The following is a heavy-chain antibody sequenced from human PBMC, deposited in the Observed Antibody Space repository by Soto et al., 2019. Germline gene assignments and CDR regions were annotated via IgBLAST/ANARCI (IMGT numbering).Heavy chain of an antibody. CDR2: ISSSSSYI. J-gene: IGHJ1*01. D-gene: IGHD3-10*01. CDR3: ARRLPQSGNFQH. Sequence: EVQLVESGGGLVKPGGSLRLSCAASGFTFSSYSMNWVRQAPGKGLEWVSSISSSSSYIYYADSVKGRFTISRDNAKNSLYLQMNSLRAEDTPVYYCARRLPQSGNFQHWGQGTLVTVSS. V-gene: IGHV3-21*01. CDR1: GFTFSSYS.